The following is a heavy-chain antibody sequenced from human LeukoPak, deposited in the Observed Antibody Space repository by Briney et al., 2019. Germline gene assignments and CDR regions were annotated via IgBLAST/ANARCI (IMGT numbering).Heavy chain of an antibody. D-gene: IGHD5-18*01. CDR2: ISYSGST. V-gene: IGHV4-39*07. CDR1: GGSISSSNDY. J-gene: IGHJ5*02. CDR3: ARVRPSYGPAHIDWFDP. Sequence: SETLSLTCTVSGGSISSSNDYWGWIRQPPGTGLEWIGSISYSGSTYYKPSLKSRVTISVDTSKNQLSLRLSSVTAADTAVYYCARVRPSYGPAHIDWFDPWGQGTLVTVSS.